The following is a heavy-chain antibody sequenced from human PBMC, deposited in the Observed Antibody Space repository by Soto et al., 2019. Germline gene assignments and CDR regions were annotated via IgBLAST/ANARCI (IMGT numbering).Heavy chain of an antibody. CDR2: IIPNFDTP. J-gene: IGHJ4*02. V-gene: IGHV1-69*01. Sequence: QVQLEQSGAEVKKPGSSVKVSCKASGGIFRSYAFTWVRQAPGQGLEWVGGIIPNFDTPNYAQKFQGRVTIHAAEATSTAYMELSSLRSEDTAVYYCATFDSAYCSGDCSLAYWGRGTLVTVSS. CDR3: ATFDSAYCSGDCSLAY. CDR1: GGIFRSYA. D-gene: IGHD2-21*02.